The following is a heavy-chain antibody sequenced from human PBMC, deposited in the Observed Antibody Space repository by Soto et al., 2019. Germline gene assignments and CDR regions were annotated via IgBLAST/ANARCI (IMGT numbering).Heavy chain of an antibody. Sequence: EVQLLESGGGLVQPGGSLRLSCAASGFTFSSYAMNWVRQALGKGLEWVSVISGSGGITYYADSVKGRFTISRDNSKNSLYLKMNSLRAEDTDVYYCARRSSGWYFDYWGQGTLVTVSS. V-gene: IGHV3-23*01. D-gene: IGHD6-19*01. CDR2: ISGSGGIT. CDR1: GFTFSSYA. CDR3: ARRSSGWYFDY. J-gene: IGHJ4*02.